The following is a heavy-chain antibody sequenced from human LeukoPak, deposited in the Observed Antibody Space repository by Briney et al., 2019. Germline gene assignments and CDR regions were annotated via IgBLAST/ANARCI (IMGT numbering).Heavy chain of an antibody. CDR1: GFTFSSYA. D-gene: IGHD4-17*01. CDR3: ASMNHYGDRNRGPNWFDP. CDR2: ISYDGSNK. Sequence: QTGGSLRLSCAASGFTFSSYAMHWVRQAPGKGLEWVAVISYDGSNKYYADSVKGRFTISRDNSKNTLYLQMNSLRAEDTAVYYCASMNHYGDRNRGPNWFDPWGQGTLVTVSS. V-gene: IGHV3-30-3*01. J-gene: IGHJ5*02.